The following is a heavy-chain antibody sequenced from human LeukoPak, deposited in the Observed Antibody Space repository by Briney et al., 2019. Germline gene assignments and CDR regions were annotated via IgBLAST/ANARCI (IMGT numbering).Heavy chain of an antibody. CDR1: GYTFTGYY. V-gene: IGHV1-2*02. CDR3: AREGMVRGVRIPYFDY. Sequence: ASVKVSCKASGYTFTGYYMHWVRQAPGQGLEWMGWINPNSGGTNYAQKFQGRVTMTRDTSISTAYMELSRLRSDDTAVYYCAREGMVRGVRIPYFDYWGQGTLVTVSS. J-gene: IGHJ4*02. D-gene: IGHD3-10*01. CDR2: INPNSGGT.